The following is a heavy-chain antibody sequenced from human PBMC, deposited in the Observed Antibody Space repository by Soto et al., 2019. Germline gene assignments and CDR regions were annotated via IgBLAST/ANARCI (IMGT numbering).Heavy chain of an antibody. J-gene: IGHJ5*02. CDR3: ARDWDSSGLFDP. V-gene: IGHV4-59*01. Sequence: SETLSLTCSVSGASITTYYWSWIRQPPGRGLEWIGSISYSGSTKYNPSLESRVMISLDTSKNQFSLRLTSVTAADTALYYCARDWDSSGLFDPWGQGALVTVSS. CDR2: ISYSGST. D-gene: IGHD3-10*01. CDR1: GASITTYY.